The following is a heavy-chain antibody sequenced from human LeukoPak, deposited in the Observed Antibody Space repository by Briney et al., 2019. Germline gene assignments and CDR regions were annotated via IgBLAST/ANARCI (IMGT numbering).Heavy chain of an antibody. CDR3: ARGTGYDFWSGYYFADY. CDR1: GFTFSSYS. Sequence: GGSLRLSCAASGFTFSSYSMNWVRQAPGKGLEWVSYISSSSSTIYYADSVKGRFTISRDNAKNSLYLQMNSLRAEDTAVYYCARGTGYDFWSGYYFADYWGQGTLVTVSS. CDR2: ISSSSSTI. D-gene: IGHD3-3*01. V-gene: IGHV3-48*01. J-gene: IGHJ4*02.